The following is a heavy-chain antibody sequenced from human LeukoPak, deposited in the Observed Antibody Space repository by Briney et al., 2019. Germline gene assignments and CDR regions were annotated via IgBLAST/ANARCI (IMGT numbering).Heavy chain of an antibody. CDR2: IKQDGGEE. CDR1: GFTFSNFW. J-gene: IGHJ6*02. D-gene: IGHD3-22*01. Sequence: GGSLRLSCAASGFTFSNFWMHWVRQAPGKGLEWVANIKQDGGEEYYVDSVKGRFTISRDNAKNSLYLQMNSLRSEDTAVYYCARDLGGYYYEGYYYYGMDVWGQGTTVTVSS. CDR3: ARDLGGYYYEGYYYYGMDV. V-gene: IGHV3-7*01.